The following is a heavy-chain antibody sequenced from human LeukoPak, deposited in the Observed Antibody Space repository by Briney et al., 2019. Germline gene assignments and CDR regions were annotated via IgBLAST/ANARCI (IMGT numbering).Heavy chain of an antibody. V-gene: IGHV1-2*02. J-gene: IGHJ4*02. CDR1: GYTFTGYY. Sequence: ASVKVSCKASGYTFTGYYLHWVRQAPGQGLEWMGWINPNSGDTKYSQKFQGRVTMTRDTSIRTAYMELPRLRSDDPAVYYCATQRGSYLWGTDFDYWGQGTLVTVSS. D-gene: IGHD3-16*01. CDR3: ATQRGSYLWGTDFDY. CDR2: INPNSGDT.